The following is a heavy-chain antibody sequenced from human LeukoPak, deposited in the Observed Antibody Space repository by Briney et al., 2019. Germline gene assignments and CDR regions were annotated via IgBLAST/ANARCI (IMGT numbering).Heavy chain of an antibody. J-gene: IGHJ4*02. V-gene: IGHV3-30*18. D-gene: IGHD2-8*02. CDR3: AKEYVPLWYYFDY. Sequence: GGSLRLSCAASGFTFSSYGMHWVRQAPGKGLEWVAVISYDGSNKYYADSVKGRFTISRDNSKNTLYLQMNSLRAEDTAVYYCAKEYVPLWYYFDYWGQGTLVTVSS. CDR1: GFTFSSYG. CDR2: ISYDGSNK.